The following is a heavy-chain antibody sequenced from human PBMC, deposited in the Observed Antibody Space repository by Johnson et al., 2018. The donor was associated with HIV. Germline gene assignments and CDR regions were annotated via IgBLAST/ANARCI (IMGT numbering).Heavy chain of an antibody. V-gene: IGHV3-11*06. CDR3: AREHRYYYDSSGYYRGDAFDI. J-gene: IGHJ3*02. Sequence: QMLLVESGGGLVKPGGSLRLSCAASGISFSDYYMSWIRQAPGKGLEWVSYIRSGDGSSSSYADSVKGRFTISRDTAKHTLYLQMNSLRAEDTAVYYCAREHRYYYDSSGYYRGDAFDIWGQGTMVTVSS. CDR1: GISFSDYY. CDR2: IRSGDGSSS. D-gene: IGHD3-22*01.